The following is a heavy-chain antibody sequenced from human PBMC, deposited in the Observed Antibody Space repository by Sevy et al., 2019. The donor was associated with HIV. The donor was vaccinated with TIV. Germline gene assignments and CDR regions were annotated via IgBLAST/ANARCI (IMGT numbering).Heavy chain of an antibody. Sequence: GGSLRLSCTASGFSFSDYYMSWIRQAPRKGLEWISYISTSSGFTDYEDSVKGRFTISRDNAKNSLYLQMNSLRAEDTAVYFCARVRYNYGQKYFDYWGQGTLVTVSS. J-gene: IGHJ4*02. CDR1: GFSFSDYY. CDR2: ISTSSGFT. CDR3: ARVRYNYGQKYFDY. D-gene: IGHD5-18*01. V-gene: IGHV3-11*06.